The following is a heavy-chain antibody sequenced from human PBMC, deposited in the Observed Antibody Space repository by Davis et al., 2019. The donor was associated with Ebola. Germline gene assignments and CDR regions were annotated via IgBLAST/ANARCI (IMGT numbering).Heavy chain of an antibody. J-gene: IGHJ4*02. D-gene: IGHD7-27*01. V-gene: IGHV4-34*01. CDR3: ARLYWGGDY. CDR2: INHSGST. Sequence: GSLRLSCAVYGGSFSGYYWSWIRQPPGKGLEWIGEINHSGSTNYSPSLKSRVTISVDTSKNQFSLKLSSVTAADTAVYYCARLYWGGDYWGQGTLVTVSS. CDR1: GGSFSGYY.